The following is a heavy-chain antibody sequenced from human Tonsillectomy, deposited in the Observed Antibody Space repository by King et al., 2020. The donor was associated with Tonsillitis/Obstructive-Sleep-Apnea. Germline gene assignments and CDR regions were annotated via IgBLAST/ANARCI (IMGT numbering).Heavy chain of an antibody. J-gene: IGHJ5*02. D-gene: IGHD3-22*01. CDR1: GYTFTSYY. Sequence: VQLVQSGAEVKKPGASVKVSCKTSGYTFTSYYIHWVRQAPGQGLEWMGIINPIGGSTTYAQKFQGGVTMTRDTSTSTVYMELSSLRSEDTAWYYCARPGAVSDRYNWFDPWGQGTLVTVSS. V-gene: IGHV1-46*01. CDR3: ARPGAVSDRYNWFDP. CDR2: INPIGGST.